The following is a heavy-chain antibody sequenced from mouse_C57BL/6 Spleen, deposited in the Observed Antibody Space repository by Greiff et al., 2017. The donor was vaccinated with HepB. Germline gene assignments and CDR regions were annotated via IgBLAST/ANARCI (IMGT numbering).Heavy chain of an antibody. J-gene: IGHJ2*01. CDR3: ARRDSNYRYFDY. CDR1: GYTFTSYW. V-gene: IGHV1-50*01. CDR2: IDPSDSYT. D-gene: IGHD2-5*01. Sequence: VQLQQPGAELVKPGASVKLSCKASGYTFTSYWMQWVKQRPGQGLEWIGEIDPSDSYTNYNQKFKGKATLTVDTSSSTAYMQLSSLTSEDSAVYYCARRDSNYRYFDYWGQGTTLTVSS.